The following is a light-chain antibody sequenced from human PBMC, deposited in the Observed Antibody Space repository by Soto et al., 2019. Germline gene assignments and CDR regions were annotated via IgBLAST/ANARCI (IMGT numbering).Light chain of an antibody. V-gene: IGKV2-24*01. Sequence: IVMTQTPLSSVVILGQPASISCRSTQSLVDSDGNTYLSWLHQRPGQPPRLLIYKVSNRLSGVPDRFSGSGAGTYFTLRISRVEAEDVGLYYCMQATQFPWTFGQGTSVEIK. CDR1: QSLVDSDGNTY. CDR2: KVS. J-gene: IGKJ1*01. CDR3: MQATQFPWT.